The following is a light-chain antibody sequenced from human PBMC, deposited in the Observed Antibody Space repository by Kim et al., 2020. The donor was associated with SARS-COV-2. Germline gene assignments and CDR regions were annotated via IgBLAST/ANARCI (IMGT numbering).Light chain of an antibody. V-gene: IGKV1-9*01. CDR2: SAF. CDR1: QSINSN. J-gene: IGKJ4*01. Sequence: IQLTQSPSSLSASVGDTVTITCRASQSINSNLAWYQQRPGKAPNLLINSAFTLNSGVPSRFSGSGSGTDFTLTITSLQPEDFATYHCQQHHSFPLTFGGGTKVEIK. CDR3: QQHHSFPLT.